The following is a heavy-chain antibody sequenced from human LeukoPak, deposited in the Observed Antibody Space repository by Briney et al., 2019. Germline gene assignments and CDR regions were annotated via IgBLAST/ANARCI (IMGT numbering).Heavy chain of an antibody. CDR1: GGSFSGYY. D-gene: IGHD1-26*01. Sequence: PSETLSLTCAVYGGSFSGYYWSWIRQPPGEGLEWIGEINHSGSTNYNPSLKSRVTISVDTSKNQFSLRLNSVTAADTAVYYCARSRAFNSGAFDPWGQGSLVTVSS. J-gene: IGHJ5*02. V-gene: IGHV4-34*01. CDR3: ARSRAFNSGAFDP. CDR2: INHSGST.